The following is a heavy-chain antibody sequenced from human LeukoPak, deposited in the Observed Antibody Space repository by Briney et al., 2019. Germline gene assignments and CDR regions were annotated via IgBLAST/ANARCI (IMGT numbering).Heavy chain of an antibody. Sequence: SETLSLTCTVSGYSISSGYLWGWIRQPPGKGLEWIGSIYHSGTTYYNPSLKSRVTISVDTSKNQFSLKLSSVTAADTAVYYCASLLYSGSHSWGQGTLVTVSS. D-gene: IGHD1-26*01. V-gene: IGHV4-38-2*02. CDR2: IYHSGTT. CDR3: ASLLYSGSHS. J-gene: IGHJ4*02. CDR1: GYSISSGYL.